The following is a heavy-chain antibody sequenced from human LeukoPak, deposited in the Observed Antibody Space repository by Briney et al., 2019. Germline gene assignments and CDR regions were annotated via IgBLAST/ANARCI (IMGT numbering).Heavy chain of an antibody. Sequence: GRSLRLSCAASGFTFSSYAMHWVRQAPGKGPEWVAVISYDGSNKYYADSVKGRFTISRDNSKNTLYLQMDTLRVEDTAVYYCATQPPLGGFYTVDYWGQGALVTVSS. CDR3: ATQPPLGGFYTVDY. D-gene: IGHD3-3*01. J-gene: IGHJ4*02. V-gene: IGHV3-30-3*01. CDR1: GFTFSSYA. CDR2: ISYDGSNK.